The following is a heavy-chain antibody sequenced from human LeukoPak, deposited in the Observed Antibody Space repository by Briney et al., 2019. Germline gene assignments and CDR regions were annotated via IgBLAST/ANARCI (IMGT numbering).Heavy chain of an antibody. D-gene: IGHD3-16*01. V-gene: IGHV3-7*01. J-gene: IGHJ4*02. CDR2: IKEDGSEE. CDR1: GFKFSDFW. Sequence: PGGSLRLSCAASGFKFSDFWMTWVRQTPGKGLEWVANIKEDGSEEYHVDSVKGRFTISRDNTKSSLFLQMNSLRGDDTAVYYRVRDSRPGGAMGLYHNFDFWGQGTLVTVSS. CDR3: VRDSRPGGAMGLYHNFDF.